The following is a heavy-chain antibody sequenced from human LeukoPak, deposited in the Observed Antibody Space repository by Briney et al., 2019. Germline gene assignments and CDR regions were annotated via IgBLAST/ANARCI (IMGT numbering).Heavy chain of an antibody. CDR3: AHTTYYYDSSGYYYWFDP. J-gene: IGHJ5*02. V-gene: IGHV2-5*02. Sequence: SGPTLVNPTQTLTLTCTFSGFSLSTSGVGVGWIRQPPGKALEWLALIYWDDDKRYSPSLKSRLTITKDTSKNQVVLTMTNMDPVDTATYYCAHTTYYYDSSGYYYWFDPWGQGTLVTVSS. D-gene: IGHD3-22*01. CDR2: IYWDDDK. CDR1: GFSLSTSGVG.